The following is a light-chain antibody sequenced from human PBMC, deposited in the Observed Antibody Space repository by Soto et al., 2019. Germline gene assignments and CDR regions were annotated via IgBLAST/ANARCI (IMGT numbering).Light chain of an antibody. CDR1: SSDVGGYNY. J-gene: IGLJ1*01. V-gene: IGLV2-14*03. CDR2: DVS. CDR3: SSYTTSNTRQIV. Sequence: SVLTHPASVSGAPGDSITISYTGTSSDVGGYNYVSWYQHHPGKAPKLIIYDVSNRPSGVSNRFSGSKSGNTASLTISGLQPEDEADYYCSSYTTSNTRQIVFGTRTKVTVL.